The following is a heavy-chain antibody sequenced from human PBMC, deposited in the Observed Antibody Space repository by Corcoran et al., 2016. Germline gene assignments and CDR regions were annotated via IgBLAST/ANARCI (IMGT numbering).Heavy chain of an antibody. CDR3: ARGHYGDYK. J-gene: IGHJ4*02. CDR1: GFTFHSYW. V-gene: IGHV3-7*02. CDR2: IREDGSEG. Sequence: EVQLVESGGDLVQSGGSLRLSCAASGFTFHSYWMGWVSPAPGKGLEWVASIREDGSEGNCVDSVKGRFTISRDNAKNSLYLQMNSLRVEDTSVYYCARGHYGDYKWGQGTLVTVSS. D-gene: IGHD4-17*01.